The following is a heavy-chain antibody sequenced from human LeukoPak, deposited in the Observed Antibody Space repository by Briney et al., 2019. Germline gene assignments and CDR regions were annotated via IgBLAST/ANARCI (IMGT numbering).Heavy chain of an antibody. CDR3: ARGISELDY. Sequence: GGSLRLSCAASRFTFSSYSMNWVRQAPGKGLEWVSFISSSSSTIYYADSVKGRFTISRDNAKNSLYLQMSSLRAEDTAVYYCARGISELDYWGQGTLVTVSS. D-gene: IGHD3-3*02. CDR2: ISSSSSTI. V-gene: IGHV3-48*01. CDR1: RFTFSSYS. J-gene: IGHJ4*02.